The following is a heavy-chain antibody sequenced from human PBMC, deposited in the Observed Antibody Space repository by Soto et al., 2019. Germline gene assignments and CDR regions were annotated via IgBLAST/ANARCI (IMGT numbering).Heavy chain of an antibody. D-gene: IGHD3-9*01. V-gene: IGHV4-31*03. CDR1: GGSIISGNHY. Sequence: SETLSLTCTVSGGSIISGNHYWNWIRQHPGKGLEWIGYISYSGTTSYNPSLKSRVTISVDTSKNQFSLKLNSVTAADTAVYYCAGLRYDILPGYYYYYGMDVWGQGTTVTVSS. CDR3: AGLRYDILPGYYYYYGMDV. CDR2: ISYSGTT. J-gene: IGHJ6*02.